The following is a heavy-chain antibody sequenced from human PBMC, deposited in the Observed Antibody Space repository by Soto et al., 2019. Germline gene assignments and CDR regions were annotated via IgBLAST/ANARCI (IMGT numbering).Heavy chain of an antibody. D-gene: IGHD3-3*01. V-gene: IGHV3-74*01. J-gene: IGHJ6*02. CDR2: IYSDSSST. CDR1: GFTFSRYW. CDR3: ARAGVMIFGVVVAYSGMDV. Sequence: GGSLRLSCATSGFTFSRYWMHWVRQAPGKGLVWVSRIYSDSSSTNYADSVKGRFTISRDNAKNTLYLQMNSLRVEDTAVYYCARAGVMIFGVVVAYSGMDVSGQGTRVTVSS.